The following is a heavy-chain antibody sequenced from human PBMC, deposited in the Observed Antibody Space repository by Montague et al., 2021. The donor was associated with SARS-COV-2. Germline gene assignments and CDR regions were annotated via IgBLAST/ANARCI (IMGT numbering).Heavy chain of an antibody. CDR3: ARVGRQQLVRLSGMDV. V-gene: IGHV4-39*07. Sequence: SETPSLTCTVSGGSISSSSYYWGWIRQPPGKGLEWIGSIYYSGSTXFNPSLKGRVTISVDTSKNQFSLKLSSVTAADTAVYYCARVGRQQLVRLSGMDVWGQGTTVTVSS. D-gene: IGHD6-13*01. J-gene: IGHJ6*02. CDR2: IYYSGST. CDR1: GGSISSSSYY.